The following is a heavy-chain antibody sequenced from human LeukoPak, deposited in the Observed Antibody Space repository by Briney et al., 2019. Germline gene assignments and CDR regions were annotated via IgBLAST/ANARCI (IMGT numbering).Heavy chain of an antibody. J-gene: IGHJ5*02. CDR2: INHSGST. Sequence: SSETLSLTCAVYGGSFSGCYWSWIRQPPGKGLEWIGEINHSGSTNYNPSLKSRVTISVDTSKNQFSLKLSSVTAADTAVYYCARVNVVVIAIMGSYNWFDPWGQGTLVTVSS. V-gene: IGHV4-34*01. D-gene: IGHD2-21*01. CDR1: GGSFSGCY. CDR3: ARVNVVVIAIMGSYNWFDP.